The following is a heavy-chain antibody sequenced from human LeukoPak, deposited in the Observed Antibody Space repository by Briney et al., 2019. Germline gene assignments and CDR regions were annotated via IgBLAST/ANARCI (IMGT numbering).Heavy chain of an antibody. J-gene: IGHJ5*01. CDR2: ISYDGSNK. Sequence: PGRSLRLSCAASGFTFSSYGMHWVRQAPGKGLEWVAVISYDGSNKYYADSVKGRFTISRDNSKNTLYLQMNSLRAEDTAVYYCARAHSSGWYDCWGQGTLVTVSS. CDR1: GFTFSSYG. D-gene: IGHD6-19*01. V-gene: IGHV3-30*03. CDR3: ARAHSSGWYDC.